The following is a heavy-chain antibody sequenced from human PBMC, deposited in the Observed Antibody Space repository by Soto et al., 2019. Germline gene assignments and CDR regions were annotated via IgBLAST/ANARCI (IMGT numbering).Heavy chain of an antibody. CDR1: GGSISSSSYY. Sequence: SPTLSLTCTVSGGSISSSSYYWGWIRQPPGKGLEWIGSIYYSGSTYYNPSLKSRVTISVDTSKNQFSLKLSSVTAADTAVYYCARLGTITIFGVVILGNWFDPWGQGTLVTVSS. V-gene: IGHV4-39*01. D-gene: IGHD3-3*01. CDR3: ARLGTITIFGVVILGNWFDP. CDR2: IYYSGST. J-gene: IGHJ5*02.